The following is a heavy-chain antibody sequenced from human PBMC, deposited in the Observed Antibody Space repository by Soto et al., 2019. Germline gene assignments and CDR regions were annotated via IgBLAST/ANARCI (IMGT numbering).Heavy chain of an antibody. V-gene: IGHV3-23*01. D-gene: IGHD3-10*01. J-gene: IGHJ3*02. CDR2: ISGSGGST. CDR3: AKGFVYDAGSGIDAFDI. Sequence: EVQLLESGGGLVQPGGSLRLSCAASGFTFSSYAMSWVRQAPGKGLEWVSAISGSGGSTYYADSVKGRFTISRDNSKNTLYLQMNSLRAEDTAVYYWAKGFVYDAGSGIDAFDIWGQGTMVTVSS. CDR1: GFTFSSYA.